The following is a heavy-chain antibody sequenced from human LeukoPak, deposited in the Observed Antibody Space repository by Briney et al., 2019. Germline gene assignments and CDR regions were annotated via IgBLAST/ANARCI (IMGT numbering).Heavy chain of an antibody. CDR1: GFTFSNYG. CDR3: AKDQCSISTCDGSPRY. D-gene: IGHD2-2*01. V-gene: IGHV3-30*02. J-gene: IGHJ4*02. CDR2: IHHDVSKK. Sequence: GGSLRLSCSASGFTFSNYGMHWVRQAPGKGLEWVAFIHHDVSKKFYGNSVKGRFTISKDNSKNTLYLQMNSLGAEDTAVYYCAKDQCSISTCDGSPRYWGQGTLVTVSS.